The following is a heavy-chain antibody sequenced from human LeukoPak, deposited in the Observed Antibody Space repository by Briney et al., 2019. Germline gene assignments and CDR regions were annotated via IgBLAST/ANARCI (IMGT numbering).Heavy chain of an antibody. CDR3: ATDIVVVPAAMLDAFDI. CDR1: GFTLSTYG. Sequence: GGSLRLSCAASGFTLSTYGMYWVRQAPGKGLEWVAFIRYDGSNKYYADSVKGRFTISRDNSKNTLYLQMNSLRAEDTAVYYCATDIVVVPAAMLDAFDIWGQGTMVTVSS. D-gene: IGHD2-2*01. CDR2: IRYDGSNK. J-gene: IGHJ3*02. V-gene: IGHV3-30*02.